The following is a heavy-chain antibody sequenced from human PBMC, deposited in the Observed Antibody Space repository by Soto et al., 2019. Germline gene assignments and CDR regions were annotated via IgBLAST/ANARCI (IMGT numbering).Heavy chain of an antibody. J-gene: IGHJ4*02. CDR2: ISAYNGNT. D-gene: IGHD6-19*01. V-gene: IGHV1-18*01. CDR3: AKRLAYSSGWYYFDY. CDR1: CYTFTSYG. Sequence: ASVKVSCKASCYTFTSYGISWVRQAHGQGLEWMGWISAYNGNTNYAQKLQGRVTMTTDTSTSTAYMELRSLRSDDTAVYYCAKRLAYSSGWYYFDYWGQGTLVTVSS.